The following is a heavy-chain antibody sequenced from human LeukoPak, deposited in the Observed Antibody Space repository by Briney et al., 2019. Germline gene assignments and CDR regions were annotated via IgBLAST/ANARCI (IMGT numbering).Heavy chain of an antibody. CDR2: INHSGST. V-gene: IGHV4-34*01. D-gene: IGHD2-2*01. Sequence: PSKTLSLTCAVYGGSFSGYYWSWIRQPPGKGLEWIGEINHSGSTNYNPSLKSRVTISVDTSKNQFSLKLSSVTAADTAVYYCARDYCSSTSCPFDYWGQGTLVTVSS. J-gene: IGHJ4*02. CDR1: GGSFSGYY. CDR3: ARDYCSSTSCPFDY.